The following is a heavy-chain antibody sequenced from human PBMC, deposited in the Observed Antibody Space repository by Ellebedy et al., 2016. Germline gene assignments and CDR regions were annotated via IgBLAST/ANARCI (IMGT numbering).Heavy chain of an antibody. Sequence: SETLSLTCTVSGGSISSSTDYWSWIRQSPGKGLEWIGYIYYSGTTNYSPSLRSRVTISVYTSKNQVSLKLSSVTTADTAIYYCARDTFGGWSGFDYWGQGSLVTVSS. D-gene: IGHD3-3*01. J-gene: IGHJ4*02. CDR3: ARDTFGGWSGFDY. CDR1: GGSISSSTDY. CDR2: IYYSGTT. V-gene: IGHV4-61*01.